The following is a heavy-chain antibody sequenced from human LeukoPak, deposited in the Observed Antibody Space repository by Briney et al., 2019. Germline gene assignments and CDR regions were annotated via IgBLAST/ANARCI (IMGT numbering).Heavy chain of an antibody. V-gene: IGHV1-2*02. Sequence: ASVKVSCNSSGYTFTVSYMHWVRQAPGQGLEWMGWINPRSGGTNYGEKFRGRVTMTRDTSITTAYMELISLRFDDTAVYYCARGSGTSWFHYWGQGTLVTVSS. J-gene: IGHJ4*02. CDR2: INPRSGGT. CDR1: GYTFTVSY. D-gene: IGHD2-2*01. CDR3: ARGSGTSWFHY.